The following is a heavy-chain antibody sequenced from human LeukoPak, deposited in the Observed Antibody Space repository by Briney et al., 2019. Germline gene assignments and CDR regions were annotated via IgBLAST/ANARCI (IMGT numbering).Heavy chain of an antibody. CDR3: ARDRSQYQLLWDLNWFDP. D-gene: IGHD2-2*01. V-gene: IGHV3-73*01. Sequence: PGGSLRLSCAASGFTFSGSAMHWVRQASGKGLEWVGRIRSKANSYATAYAASVKGRFTISRDDSKNTAYLQMNSLKTEDTAVYYCARDRSQYQLLWDLNWFDPWGQGTLVTVSS. CDR1: GFTFSGSA. CDR2: IRSKANSYAT. J-gene: IGHJ5*02.